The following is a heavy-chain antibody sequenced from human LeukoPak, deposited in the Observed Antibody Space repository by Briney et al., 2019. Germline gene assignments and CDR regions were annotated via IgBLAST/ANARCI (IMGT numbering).Heavy chain of an antibody. D-gene: IGHD5-12*01. J-gene: IGHJ4*02. CDR2: ISSSSSYT. V-gene: IGHV3-21*01. CDR3: ARDRGLGVATTGH. CDR1: GFTFSSYS. Sequence: GGSLRLSRAASGFTFSSYSMNWVRQAPGKGLEWVSSISSSSSYTYYADSVKGRFTISRDNAKNSLYLQMNSLRAEDTAVYYCARDRGLGVATTGHWGQGTLVTVSS.